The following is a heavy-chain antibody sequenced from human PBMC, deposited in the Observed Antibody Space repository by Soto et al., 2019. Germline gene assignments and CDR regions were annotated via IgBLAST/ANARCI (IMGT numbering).Heavy chain of an antibody. J-gene: IGHJ3*02. V-gene: IGHV4-59*08. CDR2: IYYSGST. CDR3: ARPGYCSGGSCQEDAFDI. Sequence: PSETLSLTCTVSGGSIISYYWSWIRQPPWKGLEWIGYIYYSGSTNYNPSLKSRVTISVDTSKNQFSLKLSSVTAADTAVYYCARPGYCSGGSCQEDAFDIWGQGTMVTVSS. D-gene: IGHD2-15*01. CDR1: GGSIISYY.